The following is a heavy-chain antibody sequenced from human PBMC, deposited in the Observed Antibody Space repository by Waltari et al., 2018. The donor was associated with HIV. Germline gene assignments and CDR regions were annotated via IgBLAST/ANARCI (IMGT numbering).Heavy chain of an antibody. Sequence: QLQLQESGPGLVKPSETLSLTCTVSGGSISSSTYYWGWIRPPPGKGLEWIGIIYYSGSAYYNPSLKSRVTISVDTSKNQFSLKLSSVTAADTAVYYCARHSLVHSYGMDVWGQGTTVTVSS. D-gene: IGHD3-10*01. CDR1: GGSISSSTYY. CDR3: ARHSLVHSYGMDV. J-gene: IGHJ6*02. CDR2: IYYSGSA. V-gene: IGHV4-39*01.